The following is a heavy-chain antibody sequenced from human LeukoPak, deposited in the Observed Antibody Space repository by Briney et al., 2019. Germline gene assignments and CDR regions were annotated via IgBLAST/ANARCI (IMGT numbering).Heavy chain of an antibody. D-gene: IGHD3-22*01. Sequence: GGSLRLSCAASGFTLSSYEMNWVRQAPGEGLEWVSYISSSGSAVKYADSVKGRFTISRDNAKNSLYLQMNSLRAEDTAVYYCARRGSGYDLDYWGQGTLVTVSS. J-gene: IGHJ4*02. V-gene: IGHV3-48*03. CDR2: ISSSGSAV. CDR3: ARRGSGYDLDY. CDR1: GFTLSSYE.